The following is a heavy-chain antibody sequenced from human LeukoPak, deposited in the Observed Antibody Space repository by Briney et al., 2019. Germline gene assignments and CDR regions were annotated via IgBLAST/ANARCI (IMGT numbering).Heavy chain of an antibody. V-gene: IGHV3-23*01. D-gene: IGHD6-19*01. CDR1: GFTFSSYA. J-gene: IGHJ4*02. Sequence: GGSLRLSCAASGFTFSSYAMSWVRQAPGKGLEWVSAISSSGGSTYYADSVKGRFTISRDNSKNTLYLQMNSLRAEDTAVYYCAKAIAVAGTSLDYWGQGTLVTVSS. CDR2: ISSSGGST. CDR3: AKAIAVAGTSLDY.